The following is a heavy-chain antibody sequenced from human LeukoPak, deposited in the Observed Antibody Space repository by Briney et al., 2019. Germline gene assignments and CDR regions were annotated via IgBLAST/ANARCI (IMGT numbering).Heavy chain of an antibody. V-gene: IGHV1-58*01. D-gene: IGHD6-6*01. J-gene: IGHJ6*03. CDR3: AADPYSSSSGYYYYYMDV. CDR2: IVVGSGNT. CDR1: GFTFTSSA. Sequence: ASVKVSCKASGFTFTSSAVQWVRQARGQRLEWIGWIVVGSGNTNHAQKFQERVTITRDMSTSTAYMELSSLRSEDTAVYYCAADPYSSSSGYYYYYMDVWGKGTMVTVSS.